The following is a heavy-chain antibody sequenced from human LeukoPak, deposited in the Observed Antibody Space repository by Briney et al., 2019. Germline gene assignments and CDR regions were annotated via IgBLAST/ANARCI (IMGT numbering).Heavy chain of an antibody. D-gene: IGHD3-22*01. CDR1: GYTLTELS. Sequence: ASVKVSCKVSGYTLTELSMHWVRQAPGKGLEWMGGFDPEDGETIYAQKFQGRVTMTEDTSTDTAYMELSSLRSEDTAVYYCATVSDSSGYSGGRGDAFGIWGQGTMVTVSS. V-gene: IGHV1-24*01. J-gene: IGHJ3*02. CDR3: ATVSDSSGYSGGRGDAFGI. CDR2: FDPEDGET.